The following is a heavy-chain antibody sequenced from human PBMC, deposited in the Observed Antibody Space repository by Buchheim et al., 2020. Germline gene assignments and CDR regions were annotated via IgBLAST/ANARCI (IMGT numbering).Heavy chain of an antibody. CDR2: IYYSGST. Sequence: QVQLQESGPGLVKPSETLSLTCTVSGGSISSYYWSWIRQPPGKGLEWIGYIYYSGSTNYNPSLKSRVTISVDTSKNQFSLKLSSVTAADTAVYYCARGTTMKHNYYYYGMDVWGQGTT. D-gene: IGHD4-17*01. CDR3: ARGTTMKHNYYYYGMDV. CDR1: GGSISSYY. V-gene: IGHV4-59*01. J-gene: IGHJ6*02.